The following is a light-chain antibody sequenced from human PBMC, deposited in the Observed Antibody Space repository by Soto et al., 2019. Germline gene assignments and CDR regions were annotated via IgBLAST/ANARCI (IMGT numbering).Light chain of an antibody. CDR1: QSVSSY. Sequence: EIVLTQSPATLSVSPGERATLSCRASQSVSSYLAWYQQKPGQAPRLLIYDASNRATGIPARFSGSGSGTDFTLTISSLEPEDFAVYYCQQRSTWPGTFGQGTKVDIK. V-gene: IGKV3-11*01. J-gene: IGKJ1*01. CDR2: DAS. CDR3: QQRSTWPGT.